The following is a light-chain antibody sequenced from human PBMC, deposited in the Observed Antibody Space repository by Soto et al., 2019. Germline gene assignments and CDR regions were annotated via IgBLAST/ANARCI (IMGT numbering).Light chain of an antibody. V-gene: IGKV1-39*01. CDR3: QQTHNTPLT. J-gene: IGKJ4*01. CDR2: LAS. Sequence: DIQMTQSPSSLSASVGDRVTITCRASQSIRTYLNWYQQKPGRAPKLLIDLASTLQSGVPSRFSGSGSGTDFILTITSLQPADFATYYCQQTHNTPLTFGGGTKVDIK. CDR1: QSIRTY.